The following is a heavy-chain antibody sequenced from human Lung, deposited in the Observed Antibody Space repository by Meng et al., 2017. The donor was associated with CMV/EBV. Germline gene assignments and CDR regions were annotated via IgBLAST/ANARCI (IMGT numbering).Heavy chain of an antibody. V-gene: IGHV1-8*01. CDR3: ARGYCSGGSCPVFDP. D-gene: IGHD2-15*01. CDR1: GYTLTSYD. J-gene: IGHJ5*02. CDR2: MNPNSGNT. Sequence: ARVKKPGASVKVSCKASGYTLTSYDINWVGKATGQGLGWMGWMNPNSGNTGYAQKFQGRVTMTRNTSISTAYMELSSLRSEDTAVYYCARGYCSGGSCPVFDPWGREPWSPSPQ.